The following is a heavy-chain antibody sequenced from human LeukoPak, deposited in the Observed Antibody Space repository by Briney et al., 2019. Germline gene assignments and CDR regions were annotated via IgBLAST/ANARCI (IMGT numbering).Heavy chain of an antibody. V-gene: IGHV4-31*03. Sequence: SETLSLTCTVSGGSISRGGYYWSWIPQHPGKGLEWIGYIYYSGSTYYNPSLKSRVTISVNTYKNQFSLKLSSVTAADTAVYYCASRYCSGGSCGGLDWGQGTLVTVSS. CDR3: ASRYCSGGSCGGLD. CDR2: IYYSGST. J-gene: IGHJ4*02. D-gene: IGHD2-15*01. CDR1: GGSISRGGYY.